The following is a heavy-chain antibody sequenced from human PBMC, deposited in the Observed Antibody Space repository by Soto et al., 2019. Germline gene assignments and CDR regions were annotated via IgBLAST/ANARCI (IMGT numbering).Heavy chain of an antibody. CDR2: VRFDGSNK. Sequence: QVQLVESGGGVVQPGRSLRLSCAASGFTFSGFGMHWVRQAPGKGLEWVAIVRFDGSNKYYADSVKGRFTISRDNSRNTLYLEMSSLRAEDTAVYFCARDGVGATTFFGYFDSWGQGTLVTVSS. J-gene: IGHJ4*02. D-gene: IGHD1-26*01. CDR3: ARDGVGATTFFGYFDS. V-gene: IGHV3-33*01. CDR1: GFTFSGFG.